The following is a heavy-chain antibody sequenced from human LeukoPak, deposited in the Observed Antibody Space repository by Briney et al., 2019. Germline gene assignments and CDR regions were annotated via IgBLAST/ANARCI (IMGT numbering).Heavy chain of an antibody. J-gene: IGHJ4*02. CDR1: GYAFNSYH. V-gene: IGHV1-46*02. Sequence: ASVKVSCKASGYAFNSYHMHWVRQGPGQGLEWMGIVRARGENATYAQKFQGRVIMTRDTSTRTVYMELSSLRSEDTAVYYCATSPLYSGRYYRDLLDYWGQGTLVTVSS. CDR2: VRARGENA. D-gene: IGHD1-26*01. CDR3: ATSPLYSGRYYRDLLDY.